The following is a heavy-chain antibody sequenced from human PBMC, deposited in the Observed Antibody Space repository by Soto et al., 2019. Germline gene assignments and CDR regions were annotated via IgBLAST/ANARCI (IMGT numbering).Heavy chain of an antibody. J-gene: IGHJ4*02. D-gene: IGHD3-16*01. V-gene: IGHV4-59*01. Sequence: QVQLQESGPGLVKPSETLSLTCTVSGGSISSYYWSWIRQPPGKGLEWIGYIYYSGSTNYNPSLKRRVNISVDTSKNQFSLKLSSVTAAGTAVYYWARMGGGYYFDYWGQGTLVTVSS. CDR2: IYYSGST. CDR3: ARMGGGYYFDY. CDR1: GGSISSYY.